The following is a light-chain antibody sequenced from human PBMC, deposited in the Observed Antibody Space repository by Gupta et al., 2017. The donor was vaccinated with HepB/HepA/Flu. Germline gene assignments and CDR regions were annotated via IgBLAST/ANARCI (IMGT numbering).Light chain of an antibody. CDR2: SNN. V-gene: IGLV1-47*02. J-gene: IGLJ2*01. CDR3: AEWDDSLWVR. Sequence: QSVLTQPPSASGTPGQRVTISCSGSSSNAGTYNVYWYQQVPGTAPKLLIYSNNQRPSGVPDRCAGTKSGTSAFPTISGLGSEDEAYYYCAEWDDSLWVRFGGGTKLTV. CDR1: SSNAGTYN.